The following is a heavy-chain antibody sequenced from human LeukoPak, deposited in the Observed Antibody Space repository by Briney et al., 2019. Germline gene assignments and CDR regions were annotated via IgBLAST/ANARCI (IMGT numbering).Heavy chain of an antibody. J-gene: IGHJ4*02. CDR2: ISSSSSYI. V-gene: IGHV3-21*01. Sequence: GSLRLSCAASGFTFSSYSMNWVRQAPGKGLEWVSSISSSSSYIYYADSVKGRFTISRDNAKNSLYLQMNSLRAEDTAVYYCARVFLGYGFDYWGQGTLVTVSS. D-gene: IGHD5-12*01. CDR3: ARVFLGYGFDY. CDR1: GFTFSSYS.